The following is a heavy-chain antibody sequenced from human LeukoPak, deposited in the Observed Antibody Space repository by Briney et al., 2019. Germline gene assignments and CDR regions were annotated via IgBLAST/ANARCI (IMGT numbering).Heavy chain of an antibody. V-gene: IGHV3-23*01. CDR2: IGGSGGST. CDR3: AKDGRVSYYYDIFYFDY. D-gene: IGHD3-22*01. Sequence: GGSLRLSCAASGFTFSSYAMSWVRQAPGKGLEWVSAIGGSGGSTYYADSVKGRFTVSRNNSKNTLYLQMNSLRAEDTAIYYCAKDGRVSYYYDIFYFDYWGQGTLVTVSS. J-gene: IGHJ4*02. CDR1: GFTFSSYA.